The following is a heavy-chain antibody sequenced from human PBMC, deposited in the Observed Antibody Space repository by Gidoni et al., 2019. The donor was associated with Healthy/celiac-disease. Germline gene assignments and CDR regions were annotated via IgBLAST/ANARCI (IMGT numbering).Heavy chain of an antibody. CDR1: GFTFSSYS. J-gene: IGHJ2*01. D-gene: IGHD6-19*01. V-gene: IGHV3-21*01. Sequence: EVQLVESGGGLVKPGGSLRLSCAASGFTFSSYSMNWVRQAPGKGLEWVSSISSSSSYIYYADSVKGRFTISRDNAKSSLYLQMNSLRAEDTAVYYCARDGWGWGYFDLWGRGTLVTVSS. CDR3: ARDGWGWGYFDL. CDR2: ISSSSSYI.